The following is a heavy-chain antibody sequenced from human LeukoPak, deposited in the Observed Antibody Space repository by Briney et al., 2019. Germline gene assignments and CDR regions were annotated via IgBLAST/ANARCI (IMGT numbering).Heavy chain of an antibody. V-gene: IGHV3-48*03. Sequence: GGSLRLSCAASGFTFSSYEMNWVRQPQGTGQEWDSYISSSGSTIYYADSVKGRLTISRDNAKNSLYLQMNSLRAEGTAVYYCARVASMWELTAGLDYWGQGTLVSVSS. CDR3: ARVASMWELTAGLDY. D-gene: IGHD1-26*01. CDR1: GFTFSSYE. J-gene: IGHJ4*02. CDR2: ISSSGSTI.